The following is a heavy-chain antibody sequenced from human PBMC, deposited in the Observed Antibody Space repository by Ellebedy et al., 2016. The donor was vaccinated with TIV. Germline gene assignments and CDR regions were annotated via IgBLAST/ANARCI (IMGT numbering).Heavy chain of an antibody. Sequence: GESLKISXAASLFTFNNYGMHWVRQAPGKGLEWVAIISDTGSDKYYADSVKGRFSISRDNSKNTVYLQMNSLRVEDTAVYYCAKGCSTGGSCFIIDHWGQGTLVTVSS. D-gene: IGHD2-15*01. CDR3: AKGCSTGGSCFIIDH. V-gene: IGHV3-30*18. CDR2: ISDTGSDK. J-gene: IGHJ5*02. CDR1: LFTFNNYG.